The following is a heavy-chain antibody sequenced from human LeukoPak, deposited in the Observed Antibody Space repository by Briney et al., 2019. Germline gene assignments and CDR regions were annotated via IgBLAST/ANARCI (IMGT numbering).Heavy chain of an antibody. CDR3: ARDQGG. D-gene: IGHD1-26*01. CDR1: GFTFSSYA. J-gene: IGHJ4*02. V-gene: IGHV3-30-3*01. Sequence: PGRSLRLSCAASGFTFSSYAMHWVRQAPGKGPEWVAVISYDGSNKYYADSVKGRFTISRDNSKNTLYLQMNSLRAEDTAVYYCARDQGGWGQGTLVTVSS. CDR2: ISYDGSNK.